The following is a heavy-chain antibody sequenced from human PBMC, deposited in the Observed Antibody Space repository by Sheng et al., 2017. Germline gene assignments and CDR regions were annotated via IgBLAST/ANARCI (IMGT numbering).Heavy chain of an antibody. D-gene: IGHD5-12*01. J-gene: IGHJ6*02. CDR1: GGSFSGYY. V-gene: IGHV4-34*01. CDR3: ARFGRPFRGNRDGYNYPPYYYYGMDV. CDR2: INHSGST. Sequence: QVQLQQWGAGLLKPSETLSLTCAVYGGSFSGYYWSWIRQPPGKGLEWIGEINHSGSTNYNPSLKSRVTISVDTSKNQFSLKLSSVTAADTAVYYCARFGRPFRGNRDGYNYPPYYYYGMDVWGQGTTVTVSS.